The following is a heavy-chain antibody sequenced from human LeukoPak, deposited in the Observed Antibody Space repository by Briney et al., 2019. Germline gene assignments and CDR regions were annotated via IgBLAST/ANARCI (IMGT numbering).Heavy chain of an antibody. Sequence: GGSLRLSCAASGFTFSSYSMNWVRQAPGKGLEWVSSISSSSSYIYYADSVKGRFTIPRDNAKNSLYLQMNSLRDEDTAVYYCARDVWNDVGGFDYWGQGTLVTVSS. V-gene: IGHV3-21*01. CDR2: ISSSSSYI. CDR1: GFTFSSYS. CDR3: ARDVWNDVGGFDY. J-gene: IGHJ4*02. D-gene: IGHD1-1*01.